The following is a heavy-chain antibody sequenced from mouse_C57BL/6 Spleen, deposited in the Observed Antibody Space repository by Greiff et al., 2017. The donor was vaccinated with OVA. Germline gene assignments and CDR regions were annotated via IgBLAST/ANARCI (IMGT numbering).Heavy chain of an antibody. CDR1: GYTFTSYW. Sequence: VQLQQSGAELAKPGASVKLSCKASGYTFTSYWMHWVKQRPGQGLEWIGYINPSSGYTKYNQKFKDKATLTADKSSSTAYMQLSSLTYEDSAVYYCARSRSTTVVAPDYWGQGTTLTVSS. CDR3: ARSRSTTVVAPDY. D-gene: IGHD1-1*01. J-gene: IGHJ2*01. V-gene: IGHV1-7*01. CDR2: INPSSGYT.